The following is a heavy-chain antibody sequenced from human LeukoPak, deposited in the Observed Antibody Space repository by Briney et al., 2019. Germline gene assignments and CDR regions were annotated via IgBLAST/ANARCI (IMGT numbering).Heavy chain of an antibody. V-gene: IGHV3-30*02. CDR2: LRHDGSNK. CDR3: ANVIQCGWYEDY. Sequence: GGSLRLSCAASGFTFRSCGMHWVRQAPGKGLEWVAFLRHDGSNKLYADSVKGRFTISRDNSKKILYLQRNSLRDDDTAVYYCANVIQCGWYEDYWGQGTLVVVSS. J-gene: IGHJ4*02. CDR1: GFTFRSCG. D-gene: IGHD6-19*01.